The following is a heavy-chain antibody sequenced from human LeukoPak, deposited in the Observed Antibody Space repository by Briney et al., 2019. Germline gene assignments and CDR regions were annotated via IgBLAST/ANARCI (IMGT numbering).Heavy chain of an antibody. CDR3: ANLLPRVSSSTSWFDP. CDR1: GFTFSSYA. J-gene: IGHJ5*02. V-gene: IGHV3-23*01. CDR2: ISGSGGST. D-gene: IGHD2-2*01. Sequence: GGSLRLSCAASGFTFSSYAMSWVRQAPGKGLEWVSAISGSGGSTYYADSVKGRFTISRDNSKNTLYLQMNSLRAEDTAVYYCANLLPRVSSSTSWFDPWGQGTLVTVSS.